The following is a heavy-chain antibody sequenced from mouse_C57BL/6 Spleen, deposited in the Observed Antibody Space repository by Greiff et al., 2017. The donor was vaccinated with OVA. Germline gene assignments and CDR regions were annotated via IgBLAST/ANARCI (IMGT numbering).Heavy chain of an antibody. CDR3: ARRPNTGYFDY. CDR2: ISSGSSTI. D-gene: IGHD5-2*01. V-gene: IGHV5-17*01. Sequence: EVKLVETGGGLVKPGGSLKLSCAASGFTFSDYGMHWVRQAPEKGLEWVAYISSGSSTIYYADTVKGRFTISRDNAKNTLFLQMTSLRSEDTAMYYCARRPNTGYFDYWGKGTTLTVSS. CDR1: GFTFSDYG. J-gene: IGHJ2*01.